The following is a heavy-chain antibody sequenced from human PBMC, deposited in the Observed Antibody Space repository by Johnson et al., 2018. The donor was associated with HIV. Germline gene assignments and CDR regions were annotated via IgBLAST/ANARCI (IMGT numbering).Heavy chain of an antibody. D-gene: IGHD2-15*01. CDR3: ARAAGVNVVVEDFDL. V-gene: IGHV3-48*01. J-gene: IGHJ3*01. CDR2: ISWNRRTI. CDR1: GFTFNNYW. Sequence: VQLVESGGGLVQPGGSLRLSCAASGFTFNNYWMSWVRQAPGKGLEWVSGISWNRRTIGYVDSVKGRFTISRDESKNTVYLEMTSLRTEDTAVYYCARAAGVNVVVEDFDLWGQGTMVTVSS.